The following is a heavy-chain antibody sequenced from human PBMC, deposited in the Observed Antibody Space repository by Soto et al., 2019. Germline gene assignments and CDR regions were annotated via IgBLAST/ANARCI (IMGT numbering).Heavy chain of an antibody. Sequence: QVQLVQSGAEVKKPGASVKVSCKTSGYTFTTYGITWVRQAPGQGLEWMGWINAYNGNTNYAQKVQGRVTMTTDTPTSTDYMELRSLTSDDTAVYYCARYPGMSYWGQGTLVTVSS. CDR2: INAYNGNT. J-gene: IGHJ4*02. CDR3: ARYPGMSY. CDR1: GYTFTTYG. D-gene: IGHD6-13*01. V-gene: IGHV1-18*01.